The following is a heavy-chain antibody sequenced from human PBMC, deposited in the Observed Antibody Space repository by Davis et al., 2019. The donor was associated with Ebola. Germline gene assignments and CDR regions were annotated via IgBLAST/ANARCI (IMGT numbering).Heavy chain of an antibody. CDR2: IIPIFGTA. V-gene: IGHV1-69*13. CDR3: ARLGSGYPGHYYYYYMNV. D-gene: IGHD3-3*01. CDR1: GGTFSSYA. J-gene: IGHJ6*03. Sequence: SVKVSCNASGGTFSSYAISWVRQAPGQGLEWMGGIIPIFGTANYAQKFQGRVTITADESTSTAYMELSSLRSEDTAVYYCARLGSGYPGHYYYYYMNVWGKGTTVTVSS.